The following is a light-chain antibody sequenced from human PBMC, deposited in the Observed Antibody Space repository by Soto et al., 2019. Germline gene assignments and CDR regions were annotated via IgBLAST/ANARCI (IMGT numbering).Light chain of an antibody. Sequence: DIQMTQSPSSLSASVGDRVTITCRASQGLSNYLDWYQQQPGKVTKLLIYAASTVQSGVPSRFSGSGSGTDFTLTIRRLQPEDVATYYCQKYNSSTLTFGIVTKVEIK. CDR3: QKYNSSTLT. CDR2: AAS. J-gene: IGKJ4*01. CDR1: QGLSNY. V-gene: IGKV1-27*01.